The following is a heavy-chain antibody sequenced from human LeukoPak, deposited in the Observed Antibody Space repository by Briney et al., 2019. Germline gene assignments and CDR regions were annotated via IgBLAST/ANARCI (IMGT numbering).Heavy chain of an antibody. CDR2: IIPIFGTA. Sequence: SVNVSCKASGGTFSSYAISWVRQAPGQGLEWMGGIIPIFGTANYAQKFQGRVTITADESTSTAYMELSSLRSEDTAVYYCARVDAAGSYGMDVWGQGTTVTVSS. CDR1: GGTFSSYA. J-gene: IGHJ6*02. V-gene: IGHV1-69*13. CDR3: ARVDAAGSYGMDV. D-gene: IGHD6-13*01.